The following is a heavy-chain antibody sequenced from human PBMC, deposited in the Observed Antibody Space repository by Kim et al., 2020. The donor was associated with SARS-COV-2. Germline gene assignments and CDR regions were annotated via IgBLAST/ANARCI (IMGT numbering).Heavy chain of an antibody. CDR3: AAVPYYYDRGDWFDP. V-gene: IGHV1-58*01. CDR2: IVVGSGNT. CDR1: GFTFTSSA. Sequence: SVKVSCKASGFTFTSSAVQWVRQARGQRLERIGWIVVGSGNTNYAQKFQERVTITRDMSTSTAYMELSSLRSEDTAVYYCAAVPYYYDRGDWFDPWGQGTLVTVSS. D-gene: IGHD3-22*01. J-gene: IGHJ5*02.